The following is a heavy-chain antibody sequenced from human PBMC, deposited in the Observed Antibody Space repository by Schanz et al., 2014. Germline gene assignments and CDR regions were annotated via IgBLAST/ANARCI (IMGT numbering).Heavy chain of an antibody. Sequence: VQLLDSGGGLVQPGGSLRLSCAASGFTFSTYAMSWVRKAPGKGLEWVAVISYDGSNKYYADSVKGRFTISRDNSKNTLYLQMNSLRAEDTAVYYCAKDPSHGDYDYYFDYWGQGTLVTGSS. CDR3: AKDPSHGDYDYYFDY. D-gene: IGHD3-22*01. CDR2: ISYDGSNK. J-gene: IGHJ4*02. CDR1: GFTFSTYA. V-gene: IGHV3-30-3*01.